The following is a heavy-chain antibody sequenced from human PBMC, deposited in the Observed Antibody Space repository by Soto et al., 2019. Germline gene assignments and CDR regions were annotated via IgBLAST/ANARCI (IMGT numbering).Heavy chain of an antibody. V-gene: IGHV1-3*01. J-gene: IGHJ5*02. D-gene: IGHD2-15*01. Sequence: ASVKGSCKASGYTFTSDAMHWVRQAPGQRLEWMGWINAGNGNTKYSQKFQGRVTITRDTSASTAYMELSSLRSEDTAVYYCARDRRYCSGGSCYGYWFDPWGQGTLVTVSS. CDR1: GYTFTSDA. CDR3: ARDRRYCSGGSCYGYWFDP. CDR2: INAGNGNT.